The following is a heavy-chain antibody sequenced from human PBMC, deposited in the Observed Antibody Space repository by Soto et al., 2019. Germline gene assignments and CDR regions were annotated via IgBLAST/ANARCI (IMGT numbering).Heavy chain of an antibody. V-gene: IGHV4-39*07. CDR2: IYYSGTT. CDR3: DSNSYEYTFYYY. Sequence: PSETLSLTCIVSGGSISSSSYYWGWIRQPPGKGLEWIGSIYYSGTTYYNPSPKSRVTISVDTSKNQFSLKLSSVTAADTAVYYCDSNSYEYTFYYYCGQGTLVTVSS. J-gene: IGHJ4*02. CDR1: GGSISSSSYY. D-gene: IGHD5-18*01.